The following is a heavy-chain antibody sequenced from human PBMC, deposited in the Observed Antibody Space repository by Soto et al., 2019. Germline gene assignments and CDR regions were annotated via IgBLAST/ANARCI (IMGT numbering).Heavy chain of an antibody. CDR2: IYHRGST. J-gene: IGHJ6*02. V-gene: IGHV4-61*08. CDR3: ARGGSRFFGVSGMDA. Sequence: SETLSLTCAVSGGSISSGGYSWSWIRQPPGKGLEWTGYIYHRGSTNYNPSLKSRVTISVDTSKNQFSLKLSSVTAADTAVYYCARGGSRFFGVSGMDAWGQGTTVTVSS. CDR1: GGSISSGGYS. D-gene: IGHD3-3*01.